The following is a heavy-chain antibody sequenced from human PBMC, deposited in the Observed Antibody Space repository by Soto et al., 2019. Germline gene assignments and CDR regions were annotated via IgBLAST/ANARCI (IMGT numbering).Heavy chain of an antibody. CDR3: ARGGGYDPFDY. CDR2: ISHLENT. V-gene: IGHV4-59*04. D-gene: IGHD5-12*01. J-gene: IGHJ4*02. Sequence: PSETLSLTCVVSGGSITSYHWSWVRQFPGKGLEWIGYISHLENTFYNPSFQIRLTLSIDRSKNQFSLKLASMTAADTAVYYCARGGGYDPFDYWGQGTLLTVSS. CDR1: GGSITSYH.